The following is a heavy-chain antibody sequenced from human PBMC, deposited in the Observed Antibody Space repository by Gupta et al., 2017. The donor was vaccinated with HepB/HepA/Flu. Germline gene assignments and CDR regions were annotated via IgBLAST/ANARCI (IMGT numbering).Heavy chain of an antibody. V-gene: IGHV3-48*02. CDR1: GFTFNNYS. Sequence: EVQLVESGGGLVQPGGSLRLSCAASGFTFNNYSMNWVRQAPGKGPEWVSYISGTGGTKYYADSVKGRFTISRDNAKNSLSLQLNSLRDEDTAVYYCVRVPYKYGHLDHWGQGTRVAVSS. J-gene: IGHJ4*02. CDR3: VRVPYKYGHLDH. CDR2: ISGTGGTK. D-gene: IGHD5-18*01.